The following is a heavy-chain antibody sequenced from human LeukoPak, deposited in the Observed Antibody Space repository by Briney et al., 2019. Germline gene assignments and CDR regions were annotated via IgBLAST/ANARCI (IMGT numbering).Heavy chain of an antibody. J-gene: IGHJ3*01. V-gene: IGHV1-18*01. D-gene: IGHD3-3*01. CDR1: GGTFSSYA. Sequence: ASVKVSCKASGGTFSSYAISWVRHAPGQGLEWMGWISRYTGNTNYALQLQGRVTMTTDTSTSTAYMELRSLRSDDTAVYYCARVSVTLFGAVIILNAFDVWGQGTMVTVSS. CDR3: ARVSVTLFGAVIILNAFDV. CDR2: ISRYTGNT.